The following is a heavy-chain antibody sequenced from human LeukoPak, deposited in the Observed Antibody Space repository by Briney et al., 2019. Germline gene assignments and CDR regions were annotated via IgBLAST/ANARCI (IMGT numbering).Heavy chain of an antibody. V-gene: IGHV3-49*03. CDR2: IRSETYGGTT. CDR3: TRDPAGYAYGYSFFDY. J-gene: IGHJ4*02. D-gene: IGHD3-22*01. Sequence: RSPRLSCTASGFTFGDYAMSWFRQAPGKGLEWVGFIRSETYGGTTEYAASVKGRFSISRDNSKSIAYLQMNSLKTEDTAVYFCTRDPAGYAYGYSFFDYWGQGTLVTVSS. CDR1: GFTFGDYA.